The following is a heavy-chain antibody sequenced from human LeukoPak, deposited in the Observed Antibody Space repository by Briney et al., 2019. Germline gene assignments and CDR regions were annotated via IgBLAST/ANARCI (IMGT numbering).Heavy chain of an antibody. J-gene: IGHJ2*01. Sequence: GGSLRLSCAASGFTFSSYWMSWVRQAPGKGLEWVANIKHVGGEKYYVDSVKGRFTISRDNAKSSLYLQMNSLRAEDTAVYYCARVVVAAPSWYFDLWGRGTLVTVSS. V-gene: IGHV3-7*05. CDR1: GFTFSSYW. CDR3: ARVVVAAPSWYFDL. D-gene: IGHD2-15*01. CDR2: IKHVGGEK.